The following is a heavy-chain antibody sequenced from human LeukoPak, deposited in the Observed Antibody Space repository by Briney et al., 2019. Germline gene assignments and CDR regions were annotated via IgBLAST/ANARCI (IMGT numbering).Heavy chain of an antibody. D-gene: IGHD3-16*02. Sequence: LSETLSLTCTVSGGSISSYYWSWIRQPPGKGLEWIGYIYYSGSTNYNPSLKSRVTIPVDTSKNQFSLRLSSVTAADTAVYYCARRTFGGVIAYWGQGTLVTVSS. V-gene: IGHV4-59*12. J-gene: IGHJ4*02. CDR1: GGSISSYY. CDR3: ARRTFGGVIAY. CDR2: IYYSGST.